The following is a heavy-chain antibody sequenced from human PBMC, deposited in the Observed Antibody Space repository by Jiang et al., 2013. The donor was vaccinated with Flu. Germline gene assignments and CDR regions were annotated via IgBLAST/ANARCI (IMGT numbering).Heavy chain of an antibody. CDR3: AREQHYYDSSGYPHWYFDL. V-gene: IGHV3-53*01. CDR1: GFTVSSNY. Sequence: LLESGGGLIQPGGSLRLSCAASGFTVSSNYMSWVRQAPGKGLEWVSVIYSGGSTYYADSVKGRFTISRDNSKNTLYLQMNSLRAEDTAVYYCAREQHYYDSSGYPHWYFDLWGRGTLVTVSS. D-gene: IGHD3-22*01. J-gene: IGHJ2*01. CDR2: IYSGGST.